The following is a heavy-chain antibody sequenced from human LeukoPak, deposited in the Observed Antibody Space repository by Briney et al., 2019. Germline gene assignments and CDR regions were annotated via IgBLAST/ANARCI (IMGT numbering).Heavy chain of an antibody. J-gene: IGHJ3*02. Sequence: SETLSLTCSVSGGSIIDYYWSWIRQPPGKGLEWIGYIYYSGSTNYNPSLNSRVTISIDTSKNQFSVKLSSVTAADTALYYCARHSLFASSNAFDIWGQGTMVAVPS. CDR2: IYYSGST. V-gene: IGHV4-59*08. CDR3: ARHSLFASSNAFDI. CDR1: GGSIIDYY.